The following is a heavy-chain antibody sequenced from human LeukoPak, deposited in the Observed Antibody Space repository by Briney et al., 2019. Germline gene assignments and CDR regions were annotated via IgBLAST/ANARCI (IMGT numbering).Heavy chain of an antibody. V-gene: IGHV3-48*03. CDR3: AKVGLLGAH. CDR2: ISGSGSTI. J-gene: IGHJ4*02. Sequence: GGSLRLSCAASGFTFSSSEMNWVRQAPEKGLEWVSYISGSGSTIYYADSVKGRFTISRDNAKNSLFLQMNSLRAEDTAVYYCAKVGLLGAHWGQGTLVTVSS. CDR1: GFTFSSSE. D-gene: IGHD2-15*01.